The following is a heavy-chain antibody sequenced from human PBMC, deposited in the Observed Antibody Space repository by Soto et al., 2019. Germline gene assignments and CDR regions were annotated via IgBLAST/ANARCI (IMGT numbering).Heavy chain of an antibody. V-gene: IGHV4-59*01. CDR1: GGSLSSYY. CDR2: IYYSGST. D-gene: IGHD6-6*01. J-gene: IGHJ6*03. CDR3: ARGGSSSSVDYYYYYMDV. Sequence: SETLSLTCTVSGGSLSSYYLSWIRPPPGKGLEWIGYIYYSGSTNYNPSLKSRVTISVDTSKNQFSLKLSSVTAADTAVYYCARGGSSSSVDYYYYYMDVWGKGTTVTVSS.